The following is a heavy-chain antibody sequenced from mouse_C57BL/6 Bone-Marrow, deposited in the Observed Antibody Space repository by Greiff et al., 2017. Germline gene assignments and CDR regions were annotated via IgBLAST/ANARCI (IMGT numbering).Heavy chain of an antibody. Sequence: VQLQQSGAELVRPGASVKLSCTASGFNIKDDYMHWVKQRPEQGLEWIGWIDPENGDTKYASKFQGKATITADTSSNTAYLQLSSLTSEDTAVYYCTPLYYGSSYFYWYFDVWGTGTTVTVSS. J-gene: IGHJ1*03. CDR2: IDPENGDT. CDR1: GFNIKDDY. D-gene: IGHD1-1*01. V-gene: IGHV14-4*01. CDR3: TPLYYGSSYFYWYFDV.